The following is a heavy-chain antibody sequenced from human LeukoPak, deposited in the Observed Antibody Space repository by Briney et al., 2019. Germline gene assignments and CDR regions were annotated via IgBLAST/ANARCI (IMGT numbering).Heavy chain of an antibody. V-gene: IGHV1-18*01. CDR2: ISAYNGNT. J-gene: IGHJ6*03. CDR3: ARGSWVWRAYYYYYYMDV. Sequence: ASLKVCCKASGYTFTSYGISWVRQAPGQGLEWMGWISAYNGNTNYAQKLQGRVTMTTDTSTSTAYMELRSLRSDDTAVYYCARGSWVWRAYYYYYYMDVWGKGTTVTVSS. CDR1: GYTFTSYG. D-gene: IGHD2-15*01.